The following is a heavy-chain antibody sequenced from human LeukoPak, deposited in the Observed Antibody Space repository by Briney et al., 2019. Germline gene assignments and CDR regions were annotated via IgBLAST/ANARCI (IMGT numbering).Heavy chain of an antibody. D-gene: IGHD3-22*01. V-gene: IGHV3-23*01. J-gene: IGHJ5*02. CDR1: GFTFSSYA. Sequence: GGSLRLSCAVSGFTFSSYAMSWVRQAPGKGLEWVSAISGSGGSTYYADSVKGRFTISRDNSKNTLYLQMNSLRAEDTAVYYCAKDPPYYYDSSGYYAWGQGTLVTVSS. CDR2: ISGSGGST. CDR3: AKDPPYYYDSSGYYA.